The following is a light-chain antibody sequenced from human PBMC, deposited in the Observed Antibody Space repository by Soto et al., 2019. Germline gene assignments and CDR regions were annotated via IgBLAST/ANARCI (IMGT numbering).Light chain of an antibody. CDR1: QGISSY. Sequence: AIQLTQSPSSLSASVGDRVTITCLASQGISSYLGWYQHKPGKAPKFLIYDASSLESGVPSRFSGSGSGTDFTLTISRLEPEHFAVYYCQQYGSSLWTFGQGTKVDIK. CDR2: DAS. V-gene: IGKV1-13*02. J-gene: IGKJ1*01. CDR3: QQYGSSLWT.